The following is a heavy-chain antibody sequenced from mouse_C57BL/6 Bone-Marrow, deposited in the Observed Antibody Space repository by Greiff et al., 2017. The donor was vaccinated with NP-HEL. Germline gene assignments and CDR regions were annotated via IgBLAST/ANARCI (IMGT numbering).Heavy chain of an antibody. CDR2: IDPANGNT. V-gene: IGHV14-3*01. D-gene: IGHD2-5*01. Sequence: VQLQQSVAELVRPGASVKLSCTASGFNIKNTYMHWVKQRPEQGLEWIGRIDPANGNTKYAPKFQGKATITADTSSNTAYLQLSSLTSEDTAIYYCARSLAYDSNLYWYFDVWGTGTTVTVSS. J-gene: IGHJ1*03. CDR3: ARSLAYDSNLYWYFDV. CDR1: GFNIKNTY.